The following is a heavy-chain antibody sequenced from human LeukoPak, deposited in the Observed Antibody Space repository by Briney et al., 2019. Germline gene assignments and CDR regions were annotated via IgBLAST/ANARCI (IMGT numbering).Heavy chain of an antibody. CDR1: GGSFSGYY. J-gene: IGHJ4*02. CDR3: ARRPRSGPLMITFGGGFDY. Sequence: PSETLSLTCAVYGGSFSGYYWSWIRQPPGKGLEWIGEINHSGSTNYNPSLKSRVTISVDTSKNQFSLKLSSVTAADTAVYYCARRPRSGPLMITFGGGFDYWGQGTLVTVSS. CDR2: INHSGST. D-gene: IGHD3-16*01. V-gene: IGHV4-34*01.